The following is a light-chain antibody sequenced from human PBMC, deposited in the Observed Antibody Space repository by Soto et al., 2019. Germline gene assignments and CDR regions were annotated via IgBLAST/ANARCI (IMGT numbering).Light chain of an antibody. J-gene: IGLJ1*01. Sequence: QSALTPPRSVCGYPGHSVTISTTGTSTDSSGQISVPWSQQHPGKAPELMIYDVRKRPSGVPDRFSGCKSGDTGSLTISGLQAEDEADYYCCSSAGAFYVFGTGTKVTVL. CDR1: STDSSGQIS. V-gene: IGLV2-11*01. CDR3: CSSAGAFYV. CDR2: DVR.